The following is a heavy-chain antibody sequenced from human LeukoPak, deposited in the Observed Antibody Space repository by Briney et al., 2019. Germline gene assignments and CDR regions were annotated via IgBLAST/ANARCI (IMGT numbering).Heavy chain of an antibody. J-gene: IGHJ4*02. CDR2: ISYDGSNK. V-gene: IGHV3-30*18. D-gene: IGHD4-17*01. Sequence: GGSLRLSCAASGFTFSSYGMHWVRQAPGEGLEWVAVISYDGSNKYYADSVKGRFTISRDNSKNTLYLQMNSLRAEDTAVYYCAKDPSFTVTRSWFDYWGQGTLATVSS. CDR1: GFTFSSYG. CDR3: AKDPSFTVTRSWFDY.